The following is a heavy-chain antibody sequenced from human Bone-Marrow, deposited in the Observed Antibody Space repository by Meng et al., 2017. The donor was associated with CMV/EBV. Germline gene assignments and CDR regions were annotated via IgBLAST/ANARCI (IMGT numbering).Heavy chain of an antibody. CDR1: GFTFSSYA. CDR3: TRDHIAAGDY. J-gene: IGHJ4*02. V-gene: IGHV3-23*01. D-gene: IGHD6-13*01. Sequence: GESLKISCAASGFTFSSYAMSWVRQAPGKGLEWVSAISGSGGSTYYADSVKGRFTISRDNAKNSLYLQMNSLRAEDTAIYYCTRDHIAAGDYWGQGTLVTFSS. CDR2: ISGSGGST.